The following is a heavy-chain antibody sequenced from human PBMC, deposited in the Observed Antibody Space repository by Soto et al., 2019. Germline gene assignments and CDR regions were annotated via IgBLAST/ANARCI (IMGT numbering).Heavy chain of an antibody. CDR3: ARDDCSGGSCYFDY. CDR2: ISVYNGNT. D-gene: IGHD2-15*01. CDR1: GYTFTSYG. V-gene: IGHV1-18*01. J-gene: IGHJ4*02. Sequence: ASVKVSCKASGYTFTSYGISWVRQAPGQGLEWMGWISVYNGNTNYAQKLQGRVTLTTNTSTSTAYMELRSLRSDDTAVYYCARDDCSGGSCYFDYWGQGTLVTVSS.